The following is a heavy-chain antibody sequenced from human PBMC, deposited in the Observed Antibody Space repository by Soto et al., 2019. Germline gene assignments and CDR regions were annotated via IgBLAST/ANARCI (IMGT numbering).Heavy chain of an antibody. CDR2: IVVGSGNT. CDR1: GFTFTSSA. CDR3: ATLSHGDYEDYYYYYGMGV. Sequence: ASVKVSCKASGFTFTSSAVQWVRQARGQRLEWIGWIVVGSGNTNYAQKFQERVTITRDMSTSTAYMELSSLRSEDTAVYYCATLSHGDYEDYYYYYGMGVWGQGTTVTVSS. V-gene: IGHV1-58*01. J-gene: IGHJ6*02. D-gene: IGHD4-17*01.